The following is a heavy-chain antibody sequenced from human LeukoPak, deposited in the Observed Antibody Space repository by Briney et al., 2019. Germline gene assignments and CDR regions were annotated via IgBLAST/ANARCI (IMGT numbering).Heavy chain of an antibody. J-gene: IGHJ4*02. CDR1: GFTVSSNY. Sequence: GGSLRLSCAASGFTVSSNYMSWVRQAPGKGLEWVSAISGSGGSTYYADSVKGRITISRDNSKNTLYLQMNSLRAEDTAVYYCARGGFWSGFDIPDYWGQGTLVTVSS. V-gene: IGHV3-23*01. CDR2: ISGSGGST. CDR3: ARGGFWSGFDIPDY. D-gene: IGHD3-3*01.